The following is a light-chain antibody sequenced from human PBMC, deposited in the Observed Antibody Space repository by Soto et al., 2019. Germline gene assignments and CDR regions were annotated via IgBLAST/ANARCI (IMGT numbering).Light chain of an antibody. CDR1: QGISSW. V-gene: IGKV1-12*01. CDR2: AAS. J-gene: IGKJ2*01. CDR3: XXANXFPYT. Sequence: DIQMTQSPSSVSASVGDRVTITCRASQGISSWLAWYQQRPGKAPRLLIYAASTLESGVPSRFSGSGSGTAFTLTINSLQPEDFXTXXCXXANXFPYTFGQGTKLEI.